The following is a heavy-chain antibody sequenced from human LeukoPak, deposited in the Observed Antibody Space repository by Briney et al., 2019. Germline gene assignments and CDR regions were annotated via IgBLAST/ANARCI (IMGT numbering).Heavy chain of an antibody. CDR2: INHSGST. CDR3: ARGSVVVAARRGWFDP. V-gene: IGHV4-39*07. J-gene: IGHJ5*02. Sequence: PSETLSLTCSVSGASISSGSNYWSWIRQPPGKGLEWIGEINHSGSTNYNPSLKSRVTISVDTSKNQFSLKLSSVTAADTAVYYCARGSVVVAARRGWFDPWGQGTLVTVSS. CDR1: GASISSGSNY. D-gene: IGHD2-15*01.